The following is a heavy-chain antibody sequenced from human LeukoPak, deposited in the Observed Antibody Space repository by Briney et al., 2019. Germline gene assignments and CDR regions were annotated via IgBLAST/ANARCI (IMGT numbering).Heavy chain of an antibody. CDR1: GFTFSNAW. Sequence: PGGSLRLSCAASGFTFSNAWMSWVRQAPGKGLEWVGRIKSKTDGGTTDYAAPVKGRFTISRDDSKNTLYLQMNSLKTEDTAVYYCTTAYYYDSSGYYYSPDYWGQGTPVTVSS. D-gene: IGHD3-22*01. CDR2: IKSKTDGGTT. CDR3: TTAYYYDSSGYYYSPDY. J-gene: IGHJ4*02. V-gene: IGHV3-15*01.